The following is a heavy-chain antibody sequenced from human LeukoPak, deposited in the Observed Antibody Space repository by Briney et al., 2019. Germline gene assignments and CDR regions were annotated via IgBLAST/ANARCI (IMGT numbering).Heavy chain of an antibody. Sequence: GGSLRLSCAASGFTFSSPAMSWVRQTPGKGLEWVSSITPSGDGTYYAASVKGRFTISRDNSKNTLYLQMDSLRADDTAKYYCAKGNYGEKIDYWGPGTLVTVSS. CDR3: AKGNYGEKIDY. CDR1: GFTFSSPA. D-gene: IGHD4-17*01. J-gene: IGHJ4*02. CDR2: ITPSGDGT. V-gene: IGHV3-23*01.